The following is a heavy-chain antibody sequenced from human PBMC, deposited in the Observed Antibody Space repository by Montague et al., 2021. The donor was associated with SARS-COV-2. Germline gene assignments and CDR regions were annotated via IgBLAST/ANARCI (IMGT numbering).Heavy chain of an antibody. CDR1: GGSISSYY. D-gene: IGHD4-17*01. Sequence: SETLSLTCTVSGGSISSYYWSWIRQPPGKGLEWIGYMSYGESTNYNPSLKSRVTISVDTSKNQLSLKVNSVTAADTAVYYCARDGGTVTTFLGVGYVRGGLNWFDPWGQGTLVTVSS. V-gene: IGHV4-59*01. CDR3: ARDGGTVTTFLGVGYVRGGLNWFDP. CDR2: MSYGEST. J-gene: IGHJ5*02.